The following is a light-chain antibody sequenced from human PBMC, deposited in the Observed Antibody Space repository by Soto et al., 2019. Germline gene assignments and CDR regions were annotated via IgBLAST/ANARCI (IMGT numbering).Light chain of an antibody. CDR3: QQYGSSPSLT. CDR2: GAS. Sequence: EIVLTQSPGTLSLSPGERATLSCRASQSVSSSYLAWYQQKPGQAPRLLIYGASSRATGIPDRFSGSGSGTDFTLTISILEPEDFAVYYCQQYGSSPSLTFGGGTKVDI. J-gene: IGKJ4*01. CDR1: QSVSSSY. V-gene: IGKV3-20*01.